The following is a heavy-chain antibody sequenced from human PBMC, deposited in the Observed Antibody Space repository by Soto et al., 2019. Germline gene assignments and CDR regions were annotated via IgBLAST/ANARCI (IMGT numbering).Heavy chain of an antibody. V-gene: IGHV1-2*02. CDR2: INPNSGGT. Sequence: ASVKVSCKASGYTFTGYYMHWVRQAPGQGLEWMGWINPNSGGTNYAQKFQGRVTMTRDTSISTAYMELSRLRSDDTAVYYCARPTRGGRPRTNFDYWGQGTLVTVSS. J-gene: IGHJ4*02. CDR3: ARPTRGGRPRTNFDY. CDR1: GYTFTGYY. D-gene: IGHD3-10*01.